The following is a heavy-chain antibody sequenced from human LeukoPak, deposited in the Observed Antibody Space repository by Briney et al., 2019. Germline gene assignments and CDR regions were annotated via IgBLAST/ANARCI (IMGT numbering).Heavy chain of an antibody. CDR1: GFTVSAND. Sequence: GGSLRLSCAASGFTVSANDMSWVRQAPGKGLEWVSLIYAGGSSSAFYADSVKGRFTASRHDSKNTLDLQMNCLRADDTAVYYCLRQGVGDPPRWGQGTLVTVSS. D-gene: IGHD3-16*01. V-gene: IGHV3-53*04. CDR3: LRQGVGDPPR. J-gene: IGHJ4*02. CDR2: IYAGGSSSA.